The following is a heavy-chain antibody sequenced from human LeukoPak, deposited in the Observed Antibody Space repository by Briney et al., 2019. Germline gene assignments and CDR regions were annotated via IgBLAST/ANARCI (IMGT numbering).Heavy chain of an antibody. V-gene: IGHV4-39*02. Sequence: PSETLSLTCSVSGGSISSNGYYWGWIRQAPGKGLEWIGSVYYNGITYYNPNPSLKSRATVSIDTSKSQFSLKLRSVTAADTAVYYCTKDSGHHRTDCWGQGTLVTVSS. CDR2: VYYNGIT. D-gene: IGHD1-26*01. CDR3: TKDSGHHRTDC. J-gene: IGHJ4*02. CDR1: GGSISSNGYY.